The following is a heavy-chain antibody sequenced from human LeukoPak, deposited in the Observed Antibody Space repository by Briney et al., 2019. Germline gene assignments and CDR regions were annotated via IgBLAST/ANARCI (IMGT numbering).Heavy chain of an antibody. CDR1: GDSISSGSYY. D-gene: IGHD3-22*01. Sequence: SETLSLTCTVSGDSISSGSYYWSWIRQPAGKGLEWIGHIHTSGRTYYNPSLKSRVTISADTSKNQFSLKLSSVTAADTAVYYCARGVTYYYDSSGYLYWGQGTLVTVSP. CDR3: ARGVTYYYDSSGYLY. V-gene: IGHV4-61*09. CDR2: IHTSGRT. J-gene: IGHJ4*02.